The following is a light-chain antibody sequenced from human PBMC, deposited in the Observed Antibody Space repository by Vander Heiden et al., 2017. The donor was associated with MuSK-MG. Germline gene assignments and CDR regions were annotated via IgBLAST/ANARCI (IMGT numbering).Light chain of an antibody. CDR2: AAS. J-gene: IGKJ3*01. V-gene: IGKV1-9*01. CDR3: QQVTSFT. Sequence: DIQLTQSPSFLSASVGDRVTITCRASQGINSYLAWYQQKSGKAPKLLIYAASTLQVGVQSRFSGSGSGKNFPLTTGTLQPKDFATYYGQQVTSFTFGPGPQWISN. CDR1: QGINSY.